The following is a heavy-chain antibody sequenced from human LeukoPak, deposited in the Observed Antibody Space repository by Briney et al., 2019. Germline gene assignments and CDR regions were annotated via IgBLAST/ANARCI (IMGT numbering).Heavy chain of an antibody. CDR1: GFTFSSYW. D-gene: IGHD6-13*01. CDR2: INSDGSST. V-gene: IGHV3-74*01. CDR3: ARSSSSWYHDY. J-gene: IGHJ4*02. Sequence: GGSLRLSCAASGFTFSSYWMHWVRQAPGKGLVWVSRINSDGSSTSYADSVKGRFTISRDNAKNTLYLQMNSLRAEDTAVYYCARSSSSWYHDYRGQGTLVTVSS.